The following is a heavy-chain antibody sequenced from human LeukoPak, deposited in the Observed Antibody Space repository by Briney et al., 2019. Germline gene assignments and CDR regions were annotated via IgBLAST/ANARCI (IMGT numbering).Heavy chain of an antibody. J-gene: IGHJ4*02. Sequence: GASVRVSCKASGYTFTAYYMYWVRQAPGQGLEWMGWINPNSGVTNYAQTLRGRVTMARDPAISTVYMELNRLRSDDTAVYYCAVIAAAGTQLDYWGQGTLVTVSS. V-gene: IGHV1-2*02. CDR3: AVIAAAGTQLDY. CDR2: INPNSGVT. CDR1: GYTFTAYY. D-gene: IGHD6-13*01.